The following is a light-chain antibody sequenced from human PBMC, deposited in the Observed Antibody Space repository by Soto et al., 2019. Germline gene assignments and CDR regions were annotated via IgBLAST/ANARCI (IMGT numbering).Light chain of an antibody. CDR3: QQRSNWPLIA. J-gene: IGKJ5*01. CDR1: EDVGNS. CDR2: DVS. V-gene: IGKV3D-11*01. Sequence: DIVLTQSPAILSLSPGERATLSCRASEDVGNSLAWYQQRPGHSPRLLIYDVSNRATGIPSRFSGSGSGADFTLTISSLEPDDFAVYYCQQRSNWPLIAFGQGTRLEIK.